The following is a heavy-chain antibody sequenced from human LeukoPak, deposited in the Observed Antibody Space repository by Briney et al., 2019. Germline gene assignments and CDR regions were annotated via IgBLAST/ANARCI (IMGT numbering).Heavy chain of an antibody. CDR3: ARTSSTSHEVDY. J-gene: IGHJ4*02. CDR2: INHSGST. CDR1: GGSFSGYY. V-gene: IGHV4-34*09. Sequence: SETLSLTCAVYGGSFSGYYWSWIRQPPGKGLEWIGEINHSGSTNYNPSLKSRVTISVDTSKNQFSLKLSSVTAADTAVYYCARTSSTSHEVDYWGQGTLVTVSS. D-gene: IGHD2-2*01.